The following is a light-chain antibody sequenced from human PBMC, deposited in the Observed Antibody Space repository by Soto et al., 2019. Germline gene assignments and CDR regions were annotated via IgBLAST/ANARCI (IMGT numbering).Light chain of an antibody. CDR3: QQSYTLIRT. CDR2: GAS. V-gene: IGKV3-20*01. CDR1: QTVTRNY. J-gene: IGKJ1*01. Sequence: LTMPPGTVSPSTLSRVTHSFRSSQTVTRNYVAWYQQKPGQAPRLLLYGASIRATGIPDRFSGSGSGTDFTLTISILEPEDFAVYYCQQSYTLIRTLCEGTNVDI.